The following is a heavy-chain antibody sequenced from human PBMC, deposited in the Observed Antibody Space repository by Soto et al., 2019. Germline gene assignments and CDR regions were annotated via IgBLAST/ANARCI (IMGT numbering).Heavy chain of an antibody. Sequence: QVQLVQSGAEVKKPESSVKVSCRAGRGSFSASGFSWVRQAPGQGLEWVGGFIPIFGTANYAQKFQDRVTMTADESTSTVYMELRGLRFEDTALYYCARSGYSYGPNMDWGQGTLVTVST. D-gene: IGHD5-18*01. J-gene: IGHJ4*02. CDR3: ARSGYSYGPNMD. CDR2: FIPIFGTA. CDR1: RGSFSASG. V-gene: IGHV1-69*01.